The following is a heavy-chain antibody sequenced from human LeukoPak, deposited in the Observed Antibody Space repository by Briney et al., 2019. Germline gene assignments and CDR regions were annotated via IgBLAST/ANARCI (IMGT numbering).Heavy chain of an antibody. CDR2: IYYSGST. D-gene: IGHD2-8*01. CDR3: ARGYCTNAVCSLGPTQA. J-gene: IGHJ4*02. Sequence: PSETLSLTCTVSGYSISSAYYWGWIRQPPGKGLEWIGSIYYSGSTYYNPSLKSRVTISVDTSKNQFSLKLSSVTAADTAVYYCARGYCTNAVCSLGPTQAWGQGTLVTVSS. V-gene: IGHV4-38-2*02. CDR1: GYSISSAYY.